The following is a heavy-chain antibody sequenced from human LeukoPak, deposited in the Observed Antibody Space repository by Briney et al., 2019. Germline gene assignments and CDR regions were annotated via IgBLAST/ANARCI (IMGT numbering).Heavy chain of an antibody. CDR3: ARGLTGYYFDY. V-gene: IGHV3-30*04. Sequence: GGSLRLSCAASGFTFSSYAMHWVRQAPGKGLEWVAVISYDGSNKYYADSVKGRFTISRDNSKNTLYLQMNSLRAEDTAVYYCARGLTGYYFDYWGQGTLVTVSS. D-gene: IGHD2-8*01. CDR1: GFTFSSYA. J-gene: IGHJ4*02. CDR2: ISYDGSNK.